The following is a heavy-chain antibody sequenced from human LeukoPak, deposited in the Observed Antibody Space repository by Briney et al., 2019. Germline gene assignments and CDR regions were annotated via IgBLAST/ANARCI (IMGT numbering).Heavy chain of an antibody. D-gene: IGHD2-15*01. CDR3: ARVPYCSWCRCETTNDAFDI. CDR1: GYIFTSYG. CDR2: ISTYNGNT. Sequence: ASVKVSCKASGYIFTSYGINWVRQAPGQGLEWMGWISTYNGNTNYAQRLQGRITMTTDTSTTTAYMELRSLRSDDTAVYYCARVPYCSWCRCETTNDAFDIWGQGTMVTVSS. J-gene: IGHJ3*02. V-gene: IGHV1-18*01.